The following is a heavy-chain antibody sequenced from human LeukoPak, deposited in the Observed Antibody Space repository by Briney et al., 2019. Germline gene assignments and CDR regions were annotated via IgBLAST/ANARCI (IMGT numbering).Heavy chain of an antibody. CDR1: GGSISNYY. V-gene: IGHV4-59*08. J-gene: IGHJ4*02. D-gene: IGHD3-22*01. Sequence: PSETLSLTCTVSGGSISNYYWSWIRQPPGKGLEWIGYIYYSGSTNYNPSLKSRVTISVDTSKNQFSLKLSSVTAADTAVYYCARHNDDTSSYYFYWGQGTLVTVSS. CDR2: IYYSGST. CDR3: ARHNDDTSSYYFY.